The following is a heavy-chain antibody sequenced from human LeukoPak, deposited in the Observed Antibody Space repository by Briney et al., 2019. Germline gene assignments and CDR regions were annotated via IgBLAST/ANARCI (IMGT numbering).Heavy chain of an antibody. V-gene: IGHV1-2*04. J-gene: IGHJ6*04. CDR2: INPNSGGT. CDR3: ARDLKDGGLVVPAAPSHGMDV. CDR1: GYTFTGYY. D-gene: IGHD2-2*01. Sequence: ASVKVSCKASGYTFTGYYMHWVRQAPGQGLEWMGWINPNSGGTNYAQKFQGWVTMTRDTSISTAYMELSRLRSDDTAVYYCARDLKDGGLVVPAAPSHGMDVWGEGTTVTVSS.